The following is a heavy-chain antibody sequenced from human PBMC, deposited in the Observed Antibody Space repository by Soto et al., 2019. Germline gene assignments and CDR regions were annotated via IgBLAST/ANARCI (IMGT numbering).Heavy chain of an antibody. V-gene: IGHV1-24*01. CDR1: GYTLTELS. CDR2: FDPEDGET. Sequence: ASVKVSCKVSGYTLTELSMHCVRQAPGKGLEWMGGFDPEDGETIYAQKFQGRVTMTEDTSTDTAYMELSSLRSEDTAVYYCATDRGTTVGDYDAFAIWGQGTMVTVSS. D-gene: IGHD4-17*01. CDR3: ATDRGTTVGDYDAFAI. J-gene: IGHJ3*02.